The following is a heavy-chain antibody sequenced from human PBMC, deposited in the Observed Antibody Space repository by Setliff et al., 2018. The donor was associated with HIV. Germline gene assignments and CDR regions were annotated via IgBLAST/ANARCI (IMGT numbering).Heavy chain of an antibody. V-gene: IGHV4-39*07. D-gene: IGHD6-25*01. Sequence: PSETLSLTCIVSGGSISSSSYYWGWIRQPPGKGLEWIGTVYYSGSTYYNPSLKSRVTISVDTSENQFSLKLSSVTAADTAVYYCARYNPRGYTLTGPYWGQGTLVTVSS. J-gene: IGHJ4*02. CDR1: GGSISSSSYY. CDR2: VYYSGST. CDR3: ARYNPRGYTLTGPY.